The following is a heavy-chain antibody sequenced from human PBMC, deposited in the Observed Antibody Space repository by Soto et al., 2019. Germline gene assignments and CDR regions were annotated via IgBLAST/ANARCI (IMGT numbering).Heavy chain of an antibody. D-gene: IGHD6-13*01. CDR3: ARGRGSSSWYNWFDP. J-gene: IGHJ5*02. CDR1: GGSFSGYY. V-gene: IGHV4-34*01. CDR2: INHSGST. Sequence: SETLSLTCAVYGGSFSGYYWSWIRQPPGKGLEWIGEINHSGSTNYNPSLKSRVTISVDTSKNQFSLKLSSVTAADTAVYYCARGRGSSSWYNWFDPWRQGTLGTVS.